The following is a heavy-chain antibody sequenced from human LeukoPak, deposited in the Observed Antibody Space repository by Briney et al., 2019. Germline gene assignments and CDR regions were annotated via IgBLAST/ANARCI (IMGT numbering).Heavy chain of an antibody. Sequence: WETLSLTCTVSGGSISSYYWSWIRQPPGRGLEWIGYIYYSGSTNYNPSLTSRVTISVDTSKNEFSLKLRSVTAADTAVYYCARLTGYSSESWFDPWGQGTLVTVSS. CDR3: ARLTGYSSESWFDP. CDR1: GGSISSYY. V-gene: IGHV4-59*01. CDR2: IYYSGST. J-gene: IGHJ5*02. D-gene: IGHD3-9*01.